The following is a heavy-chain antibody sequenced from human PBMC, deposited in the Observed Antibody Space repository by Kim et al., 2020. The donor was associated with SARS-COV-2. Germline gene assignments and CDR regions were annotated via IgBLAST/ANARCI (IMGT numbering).Heavy chain of an antibody. CDR1: GGSISSSSYY. CDR3: ARGLSGYYDSSGNSRWDDAFDI. D-gene: IGHD3-22*01. V-gene: IGHV4-39*01. Sequence: SETLSLTCTVSGGSISSSSYYWGWIRQPPGKGLEWIGSIYYSGSTYYNPSLKSRVTISVDTSKNQFSLKLSSVTAADTAVYYCARGLSGYYDSSGNSRWDDAFDIWAQGTMVTVSS. CDR2: IYYSGST. J-gene: IGHJ3*02.